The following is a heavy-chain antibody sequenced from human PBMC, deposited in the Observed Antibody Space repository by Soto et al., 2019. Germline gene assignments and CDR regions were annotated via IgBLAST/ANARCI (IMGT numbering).Heavy chain of an antibody. Sequence: ASVKVSCKASGYTFTSYYMHWVRQAPGQGLEWMGIINPSGGSTSYAQKFQGRVTITRDTSTSTVYMELSSLRSEDTAVYYCARDRAPDYYDSSGYYLDYWGQGTLVTVSS. CDR2: INPSGGST. J-gene: IGHJ4*02. V-gene: IGHV1-46*01. CDR3: ARDRAPDYYDSSGYYLDY. CDR1: GYTFTSYY. D-gene: IGHD3-22*01.